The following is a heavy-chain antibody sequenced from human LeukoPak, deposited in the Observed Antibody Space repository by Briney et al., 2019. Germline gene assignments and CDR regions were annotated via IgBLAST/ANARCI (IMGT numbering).Heavy chain of an antibody. CDR2: ISGSGGST. CDR1: GFTFSSYA. V-gene: IGHV3-23*01. J-gene: IGHJ5*02. CDR3: AREDNPLWFDP. D-gene: IGHD1-1*01. Sequence: GGSLRLSCAASGFTFSSYAMSWVRQAPGKGLEWVSAISGSGGSTYYADSVKGRFTISRDNSNNTVHLQMNSLRPDDSALYYCAREDNPLWFDPWGQGTLVTVSS.